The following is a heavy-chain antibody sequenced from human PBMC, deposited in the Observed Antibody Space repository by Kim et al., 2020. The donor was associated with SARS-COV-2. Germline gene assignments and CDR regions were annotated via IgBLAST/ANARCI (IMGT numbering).Heavy chain of an antibody. Sequence: GGSLRLSCAASGFTFSSYAMSWVRQAPGKGLEWVSAISGSGGSTYYADSVKGRFTISRDNSKNTLYLQMNSLRAEDTAVYYCAKDRESRGQWLTLFDYWGQGTLVTVSS. D-gene: IGHD6-19*01. CDR2: ISGSGGST. CDR3: AKDRESRGQWLTLFDY. CDR1: GFTFSSYA. J-gene: IGHJ4*02. V-gene: IGHV3-23*01.